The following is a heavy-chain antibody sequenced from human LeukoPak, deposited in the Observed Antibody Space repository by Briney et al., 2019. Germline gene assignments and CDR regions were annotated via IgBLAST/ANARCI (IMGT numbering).Heavy chain of an antibody. Sequence: ASVKVSCKASGGTFSSYTISWVRQAPGQGLEWMGRIIPILGIANYAQKFQGRVTITADRSTSTAYMELSSLRSEDTAVYYCARGTTDPHEGDYWGQGTLVTVSS. V-gene: IGHV1-69*02. CDR1: GGTFSSYT. CDR2: IIPILGIA. D-gene: IGHD1-1*01. J-gene: IGHJ4*02. CDR3: ARGTTDPHEGDY.